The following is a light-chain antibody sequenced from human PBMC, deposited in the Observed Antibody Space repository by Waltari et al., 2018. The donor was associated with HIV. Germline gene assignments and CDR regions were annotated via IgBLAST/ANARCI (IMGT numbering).Light chain of an antibody. J-gene: IGLJ2*01. V-gene: IGLV1-47*01. Sequence: QSVVTQPPSASGTPGQRVTISCSGGGSNIGSNYVYWYQHVPGTAPRIFIYRNNQRPSGVPDRFSGSKSGASASLAISGLRSEDEADYYCAVWDDSLTGVVFGGGTKLTVL. CDR2: RNN. CDR3: AVWDDSLTGVV. CDR1: GSNIGSNY.